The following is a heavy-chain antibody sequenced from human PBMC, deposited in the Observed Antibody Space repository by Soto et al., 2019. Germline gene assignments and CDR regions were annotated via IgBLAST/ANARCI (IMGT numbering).Heavy chain of an antibody. J-gene: IGHJ4*02. D-gene: IGHD1-7*01. Sequence: SQTLSLTCAISGDSVSSNSAAWNWIRQSPSRGLEWLGRTYYRSKWYNDYAVSVKSRITINPDTSKNQFSLQLNSVTPEDTAVFYFARGGSLITGTTPPTGFDYWGQGTLVTVSS. CDR3: ARGGSLITGTTPPTGFDY. V-gene: IGHV6-1*01. CDR1: GDSVSSNSAA. CDR2: TYYRSKWYN.